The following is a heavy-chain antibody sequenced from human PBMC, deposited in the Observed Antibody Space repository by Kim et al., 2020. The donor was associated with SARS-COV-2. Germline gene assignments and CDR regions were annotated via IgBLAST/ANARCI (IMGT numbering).Heavy chain of an antibody. CDR1: GYTFTDYT. J-gene: IGHJ4*02. Sequence: ASVKVSCKGSGYTFTDYTIHWLRQAPGQSFEWLGWINTGNGKTKYAEKLQGRVTLTRDTSANTVYMELSSLTSEDTAVYYCARILRIPFDYWGQGTPVTVSS. CDR3: ARILRIPFDY. V-gene: IGHV1-3*04. D-gene: IGHD5-18*01. CDR2: INTGNGKT.